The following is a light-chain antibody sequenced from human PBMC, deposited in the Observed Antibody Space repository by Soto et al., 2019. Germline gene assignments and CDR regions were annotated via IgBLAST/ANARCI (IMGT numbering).Light chain of an antibody. CDR3: GTWDRSLRIYV. J-gene: IGLJ1*01. CDR1: DSNTGNNF. V-gene: IGLV1-51*01. CDR2: DTD. Sequence: QSLLTQPPSVSAASGQTVSISCSGSDSNTGNNFVSWYQQVPGAAPKLLIYDTDRRPSGIPDRFSGSKSGTSATLDISGLQTGDEADYFCGTWDRSLRIYVFGSGTKLTVL.